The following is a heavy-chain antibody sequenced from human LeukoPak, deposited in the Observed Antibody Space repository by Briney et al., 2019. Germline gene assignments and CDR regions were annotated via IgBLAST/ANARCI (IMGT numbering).Heavy chain of an antibody. V-gene: IGHV3-21*01. Sequence: GGSLGLSCAASGFTFSSYSMNWVRQAPGKGLEWVSSISSSSSYIYYADSVKGRFTISRDNAKNSLYLQMNSLRAEDTAVYYCARVRWDSFGVVTNFDYWGQGTLVTVSS. J-gene: IGHJ4*02. D-gene: IGHD3-3*01. CDR3: ARVRWDSFGVVTNFDY. CDR2: ISSSSSYI. CDR1: GFTFSSYS.